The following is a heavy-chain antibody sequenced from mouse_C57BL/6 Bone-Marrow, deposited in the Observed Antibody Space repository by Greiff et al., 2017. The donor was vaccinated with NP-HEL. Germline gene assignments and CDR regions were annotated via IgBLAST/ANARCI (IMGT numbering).Heavy chain of an antibody. CDR1: GYTFTSYG. J-gene: IGHJ1*03. D-gene: IGHD1-1*01. Sequence: VQLQESGAELARPGASVKLSCKASGYTFTSYGISWVKQRTGQGLEWIGEIYPRSGNTYYNEKFKGKATLTADKSSSTAYRELRSLTSEDSAVYFCARRDYYGSSYDWYFDVWGTGTTVTVSS. V-gene: IGHV1-81*01. CDR2: IYPRSGNT. CDR3: ARRDYYGSSYDWYFDV.